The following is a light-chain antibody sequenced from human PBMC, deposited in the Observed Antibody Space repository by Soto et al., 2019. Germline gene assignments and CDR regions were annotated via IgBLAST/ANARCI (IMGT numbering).Light chain of an antibody. CDR2: GNS. Sequence: QSVLTQPPSVSRAPGQRVTISCTGSSSNIGAGYDVPWYQQLPGTAPKLLIYGNSNRPSGVPDRFSGSKSGTSASLAITGLQAEDEADYYCQSYDSSLSGFYVFGTGTKLTVL. V-gene: IGLV1-40*01. J-gene: IGLJ1*01. CDR3: QSYDSSLSGFYV. CDR1: SSNIGAGYD.